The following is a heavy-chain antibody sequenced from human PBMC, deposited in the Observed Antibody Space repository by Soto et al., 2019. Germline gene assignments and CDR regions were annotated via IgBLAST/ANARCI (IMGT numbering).Heavy chain of an antibody. CDR1: GGSISSSNW. CDR3: ARAAMGGSSWPFDY. Sequence: QVQLQESGPGLVKPSGTLSLTCAVSGGSISSSNWWSWVRQPPGKGLEWIGEIYHSGSTNHNPSLRSRVTIAVDRAENQCARRPSSVAAADTAVYYCARAAMGGSSWPFDYWGQGTLVTVSS. D-gene: IGHD6-13*01. CDR2: IYHSGST. J-gene: IGHJ4*02. V-gene: IGHV4-4*02.